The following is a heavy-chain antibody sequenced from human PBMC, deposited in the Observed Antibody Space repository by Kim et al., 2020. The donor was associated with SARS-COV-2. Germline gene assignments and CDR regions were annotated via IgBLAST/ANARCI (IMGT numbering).Heavy chain of an antibody. J-gene: IGHJ5*02. Sequence: GGSLRLSCAASGFTFSNYWMTWVRQTPGKGLEWVASIKHDGSGQYYVDSLKGRFTISRDNAKNSLYLQMNSLRAEDTALYHCARGAGSSVFDPWHQGTQV. D-gene: IGHD1-26*01. CDR2: IKHDGSGQ. V-gene: IGHV3-7*01. CDR1: GFTFSNYW. CDR3: ARGAGSSVFDP.